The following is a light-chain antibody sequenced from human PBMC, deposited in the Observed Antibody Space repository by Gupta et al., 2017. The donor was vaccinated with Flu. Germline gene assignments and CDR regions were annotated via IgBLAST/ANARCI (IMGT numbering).Light chain of an antibody. CDR1: NERNTD. J-gene: IGKJ2*01. CDR2: EAS. Sequence: PSPLSASARDRRTSTSRVSNERNTDLSWYQQRPGKSPERLIFEASRGETGVPERFSGSGSGTEFTLTISRLQPEDFGIYSCRQQNSSPYTFGQGTKLEIK. V-gene: IGKV1-17*01. CDR3: RQQNSSPYT.